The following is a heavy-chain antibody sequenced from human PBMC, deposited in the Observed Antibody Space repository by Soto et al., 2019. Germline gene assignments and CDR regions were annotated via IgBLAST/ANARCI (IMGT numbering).Heavy chain of an antibody. CDR2: IFYSGST. J-gene: IGHJ5*02. V-gene: IGHV4-61*01. Sequence: SETLSLTCTVSGGSVSSGNYYWSWIRQPPGKGLKWIGYIFYSGSTNYNPSLKSRVTISVDKSKNQFSLKLSSVTAADTAVYYCARDYMVRGVMRWFDPWGQGTLVTVSS. D-gene: IGHD3-10*01. CDR3: ARDYMVRGVMRWFDP. CDR1: GGSVSSGNYY.